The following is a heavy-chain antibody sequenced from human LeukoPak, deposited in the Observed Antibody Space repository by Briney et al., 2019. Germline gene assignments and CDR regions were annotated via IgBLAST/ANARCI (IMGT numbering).Heavy chain of an antibody. J-gene: IGHJ6*03. CDR2: ISGSGGST. Sequence: PGGSLRLSCAASGFTFSTYVMSWVRQAPGKGLEWVSAISGSGGSTYYADSVKGRFTISRDNSKNTMYLQMNSLRAEDTAVYYCAKDGWGTGHYYYYMDVWGKGTTVTVSS. CDR1: GFTFSTYV. CDR3: AKDGWGTGHYYYYMDV. V-gene: IGHV3-23*01. D-gene: IGHD3-10*01.